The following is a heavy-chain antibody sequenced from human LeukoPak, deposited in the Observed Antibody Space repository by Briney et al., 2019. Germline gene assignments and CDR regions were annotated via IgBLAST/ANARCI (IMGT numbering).Heavy chain of an antibody. Sequence: SVKVSCKASGYTFTGYHMHWVRQAPGQGLEWMGGIIPIFGTANYAQKFQGRVTITADESTSTAYMELSSLRSEDTAVYYCARSGGLHLYYFDYWGQGTLVTVSS. V-gene: IGHV1-69*13. J-gene: IGHJ4*02. CDR3: ARSGGLHLYYFDY. CDR1: GYTFTGYH. CDR2: IIPIFGTA. D-gene: IGHD5-24*01.